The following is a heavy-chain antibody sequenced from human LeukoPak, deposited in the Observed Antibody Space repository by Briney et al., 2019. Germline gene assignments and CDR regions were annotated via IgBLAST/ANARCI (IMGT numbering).Heavy chain of an antibody. D-gene: IGHD2-15*01. CDR3: ASQGGFDD. J-gene: IGHJ4*02. Sequence: VGSLRLSCAASGFTFSSYTMNWVRQAPGKGLEWVSSISSSSSYIYYADSVKGRFTISRDNAKNSLHLQMNSLRAEDTAVYYCASQGGFDDWGQGTLVTVSS. V-gene: IGHV3-21*01. CDR2: ISSSSSYI. CDR1: GFTFSSYT.